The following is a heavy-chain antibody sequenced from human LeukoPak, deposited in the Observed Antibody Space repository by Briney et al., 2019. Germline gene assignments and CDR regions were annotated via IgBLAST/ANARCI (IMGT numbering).Heavy chain of an antibody. J-gene: IGHJ2*01. Sequence: SETLSLTCAVYGGSFSGYYWSWIRQPPGKGLEWIGEINHSGSTNYNPSLKSRVTISVDTSKNQFSLKLSSVTAADTAVYYCARGYGLIQLWLPYWYFDLWGRGTLVTVSS. CDR2: INHSGST. V-gene: IGHV4-34*01. D-gene: IGHD5-18*01. CDR3: ARGYGLIQLWLPYWYFDL. CDR1: GGSFSGYY.